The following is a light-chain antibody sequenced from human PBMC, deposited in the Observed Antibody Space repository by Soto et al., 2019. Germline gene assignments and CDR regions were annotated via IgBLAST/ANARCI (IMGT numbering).Light chain of an antibody. Sequence: IVLTQSPATLSLSPGERATLSCGASQRVSSSYLAWYQQKPGLAPRLHITAASSMATGIPARFSGSGSGTDFTLTISRLEPEDFAVYYCQQYGSSPYTFGQGTKLEIK. J-gene: IGKJ2*01. CDR1: QRVSSSY. CDR3: QQYGSSPYT. CDR2: AAS. V-gene: IGKV3D-20*01.